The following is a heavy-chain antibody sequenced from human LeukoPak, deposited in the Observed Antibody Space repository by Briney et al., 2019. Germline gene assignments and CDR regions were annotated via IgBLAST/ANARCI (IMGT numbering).Heavy chain of an antibody. CDR2: INPNSGGT. CDR3: ARSLPHYGSDASDI. Sequence: ASVKVSCKASGYTFTGYYMHWVRQAPGQGLEWMGRINPNSGGTNYAQKFQGRVTMTRDTSISTAYMELSRLRSDDTAVYYCARSLPHYGSDASDIWGQGTMVTVSS. CDR1: GYTFTGYY. J-gene: IGHJ3*02. D-gene: IGHD4-17*01. V-gene: IGHV1-2*06.